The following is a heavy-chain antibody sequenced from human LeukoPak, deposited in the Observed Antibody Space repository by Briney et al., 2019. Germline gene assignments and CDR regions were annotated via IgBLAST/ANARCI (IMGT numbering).Heavy chain of an antibody. CDR1: GFTFTNYD. J-gene: IGHJ4*02. CDR3: GRSRAGAIDY. V-gene: IGHV3-23*01. CDR2: ISDSGHST. Sequence: PGGSLRLSCAASGFTFTNYDMSWVRQAPGKGLEGVSTISDSGHSTSYADSVKGRFTISRDNSKNSLYLQMNSLKTEDTAVYYCGRSRAGAIDYWGQGTLVTVSS. D-gene: IGHD1-26*01.